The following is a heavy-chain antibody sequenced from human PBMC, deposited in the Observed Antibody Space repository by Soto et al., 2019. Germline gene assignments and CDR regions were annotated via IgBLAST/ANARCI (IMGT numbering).Heavy chain of an antibody. CDR2: ISGSGGST. CDR1: GLTFRSYA. V-gene: IGHV3-23*01. Sequence: GGSLRLSCAASGLTFRSYAMSWVRQAQGKGLEWVSAISGSGGSTYYADSVKGRFTISRDNSKNTLYLQMNSLRAEDTAVYYCAKTNYDFWSGYYRDPGWFDPWGQGTLVTVSS. D-gene: IGHD3-3*01. CDR3: AKTNYDFWSGYYRDPGWFDP. J-gene: IGHJ5*02.